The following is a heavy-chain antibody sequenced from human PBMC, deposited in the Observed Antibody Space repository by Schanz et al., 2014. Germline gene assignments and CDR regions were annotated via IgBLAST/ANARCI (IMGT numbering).Heavy chain of an antibody. J-gene: IGHJ3*02. D-gene: IGHD3-10*01. CDR1: GFTFDDYA. CDR2: ISSTSSYI. CDR3: ARDQYYFGSGNPFDI. Sequence: EVQLVESGGGVVRPGGSLRLSCAASGFTFDDYAMSWVRQAPGKGLEWVSSISSTSSYIFYADSVKGRFTISRDNAKNSLYLQMNSLSAEDTAVYYCARDQYYFGSGNPFDIWGQGTMVTDAS. V-gene: IGHV3-21*01.